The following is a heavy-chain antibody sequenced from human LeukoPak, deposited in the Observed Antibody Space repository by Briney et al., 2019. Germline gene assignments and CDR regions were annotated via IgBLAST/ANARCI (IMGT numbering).Heavy chain of an antibody. CDR3: ARDHPTQTYYDFWSGYYPLFDY. V-gene: IGHV1-2*02. J-gene: IGHJ4*02. CDR1: GYTFTGYY. Sequence: GASVKVSCKASGYTFTGYYMHWVRQAPGQGLEWMGWINPNSGGTNYAQKFQGRVTMTRDTSISTAYMELSRLRSDDTAVYYCARDHPTQTYYDFWSGYYPLFDYWGQGTLVTVSS. D-gene: IGHD3-3*01. CDR2: INPNSGGT.